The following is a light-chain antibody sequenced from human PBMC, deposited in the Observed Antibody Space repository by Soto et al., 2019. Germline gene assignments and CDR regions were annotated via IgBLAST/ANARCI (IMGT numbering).Light chain of an antibody. J-gene: IGKJ4*01. CDR3: EQYHEWPLT. Sequence: ETLMTQSPGTLSVSPGDRATLSCRASQSVSSNLAWYQQKPGQAPRLLIYDASARATGIPARFSGSGSGTEFTLTISSLQSEDFAVYYCEQYHEWPLTFGGGTEVEIK. V-gene: IGKV3D-15*01. CDR1: QSVSSN. CDR2: DAS.